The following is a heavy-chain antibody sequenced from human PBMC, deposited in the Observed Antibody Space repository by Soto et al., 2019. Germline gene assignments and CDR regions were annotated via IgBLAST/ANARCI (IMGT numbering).Heavy chain of an antibody. CDR1: GGSFSGYY. CDR2: INHSGNT. D-gene: IGHD3-10*01. J-gene: IGHJ6*02. V-gene: IGHV4-34*01. CDR3: ARWGSGSSYYYYTMDV. Sequence: SETLSLTCAVYGGSFSGYYWSWIRQPPGKGLEWIGEINHSGNTNYNPSLKSRVTISVDTSKNQFSLKLSSVTAADTAMYYCARWGSGSSYYYYTMDVWGQGTTVTVSS.